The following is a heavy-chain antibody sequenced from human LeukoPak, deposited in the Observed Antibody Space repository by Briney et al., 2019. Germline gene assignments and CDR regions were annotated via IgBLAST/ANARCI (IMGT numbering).Heavy chain of an antibody. J-gene: IGHJ6*03. CDR2: IYYSGST. CDR3: ARLPRGYSYGYYYYYYMDV. V-gene: IGHV4-61*01. Sequence: SETLSLTCTVSGGSISSSSYYWSWIRQPPGKGLEWIGYIYYSGSTNYNPSLKSRVTISVDTSKNQFSLKLSSVTAADTAVYYCARLPRGYSYGYYYYYYMDVWGKGTTVTVSS. D-gene: IGHD5-18*01. CDR1: GGSISSSSYY.